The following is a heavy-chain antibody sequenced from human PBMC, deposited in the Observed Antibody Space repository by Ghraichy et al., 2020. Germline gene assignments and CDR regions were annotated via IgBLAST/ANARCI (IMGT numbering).Heavy chain of an antibody. Sequence: SETLSLTCTVSGGSISSGDYYWSWIRQPPGKGLEWIGYIYYSGSTYYNPSLKSRVTISVDTSKNQFSLKLSSVTAADTAVYYCARGVIGLAGYCSSTSCYDYYGMDVWGQGTTVTVSS. CDR1: GGSISSGDYY. CDR2: IYYSGST. CDR3: ARGVIGLAGYCSSTSCYDYYGMDV. J-gene: IGHJ6*02. D-gene: IGHD2-2*03. V-gene: IGHV4-30-4*01.